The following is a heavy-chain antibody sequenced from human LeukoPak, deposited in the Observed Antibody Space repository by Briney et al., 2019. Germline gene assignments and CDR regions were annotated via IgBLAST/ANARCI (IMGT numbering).Heavy chain of an antibody. CDR1: GFTFSDYA. V-gene: IGHV3-23*01. Sequence: GGSLRLSCATSGFTFSDYAMTWVRQAPGKGLEWVSVISGSGGTTHNADSVKGRFIISRDNSRNTLYLQMSSLRAEDTAVYFCVRESYSMDVWGKGTTVTVSS. J-gene: IGHJ6*03. CDR2: ISGSGGTT. D-gene: IGHD3-10*01. CDR3: VRESYSMDV.